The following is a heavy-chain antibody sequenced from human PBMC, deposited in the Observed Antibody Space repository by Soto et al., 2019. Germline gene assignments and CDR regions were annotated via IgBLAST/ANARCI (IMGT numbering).Heavy chain of an antibody. D-gene: IGHD2-2*01. J-gene: IGHJ4*01. Sequence: GASVKVSCKASGYTFTGYAIHWVRQAPGQRHEWTGWINGGNGDTKYSQKFQGRVTITRDTSASTAYMELTSLGSEDTAVYHCARGYCSSTSFLYCFDFWGDVTLVTVS. CDR3: ARGYCSSTSFLYCFDF. CDR2: INGGNGDT. V-gene: IGHV1-3*01. CDR1: GYTFTGYA.